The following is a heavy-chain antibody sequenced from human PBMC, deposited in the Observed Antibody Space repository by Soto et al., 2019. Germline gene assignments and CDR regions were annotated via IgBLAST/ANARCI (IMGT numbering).Heavy chain of an antibody. V-gene: IGHV3-74*01. Sequence: EVQLVESGGGLVQPGGSLRLSCAASGFTLSSFWIHWFRQAPGQGLVWVSRISFDGRNTRYADSVKGRFTISRDNAKNTVYLQMNSLRVEDTAVYYCARDLVVKDAFDLWGRGTMVTVSS. CDR2: ISFDGRNT. CDR3: ARDLVVKDAFDL. J-gene: IGHJ3*01. CDR1: GFTLSSFW. D-gene: IGHD2-8*02.